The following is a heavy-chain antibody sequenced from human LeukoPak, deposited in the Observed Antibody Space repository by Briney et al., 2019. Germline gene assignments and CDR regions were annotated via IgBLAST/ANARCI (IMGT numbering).Heavy chain of an antibody. J-gene: IGHJ4*02. Sequence: SETLSITCSVSGGSISSSDYYGAWIRQPPGKGLEWIGSIYYRGNTYYNPSLKSRVTISVDTSKNQFSLKLSSVTAADTAVYYCASHRRYSTGSEEFDYWGQGTLVTVSS. CDR1: GGSISSSDYY. CDR2: IYYRGNT. CDR3: ASHRRYSTGSEEFDY. D-gene: IGHD6-19*01. V-gene: IGHV4-39*01.